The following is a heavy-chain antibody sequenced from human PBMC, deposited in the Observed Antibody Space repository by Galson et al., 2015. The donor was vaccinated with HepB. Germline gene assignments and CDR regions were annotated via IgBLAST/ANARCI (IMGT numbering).Heavy chain of an antibody. Sequence: LSLTCAVYGGSFSGYSWSWIRQPPGKGLEWIGEINHSGRTNYNPSLKSRVTISVDTSKNQFSLKLSSVTAADTAVYYCARGYAYGSGSNWFDPWGQGTLVTVSS. CDR2: INHSGRT. D-gene: IGHD3-10*01. CDR3: ARGYAYGSGSNWFDP. CDR1: GGSFSGYS. J-gene: IGHJ5*02. V-gene: IGHV4-34*01.